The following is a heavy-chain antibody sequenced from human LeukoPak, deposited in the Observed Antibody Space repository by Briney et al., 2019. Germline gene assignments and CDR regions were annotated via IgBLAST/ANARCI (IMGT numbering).Heavy chain of an antibody. CDR2: ISAYNGNT. V-gene: IGHV1-18*01. Sequence: GASVKVSCKASGYTFTSYGISWVRQAPGQGLEWMGWISAYNGNTNYAQKLQGRVTMTTDTSTSTAYMELRSLRSDDTAVYYCARGRYDILTGYSYYFDYWGQGTLVTVSS. CDR3: ARGRYDILTGYSYYFDY. J-gene: IGHJ4*02. D-gene: IGHD3-9*01. CDR1: GYTFTSYG.